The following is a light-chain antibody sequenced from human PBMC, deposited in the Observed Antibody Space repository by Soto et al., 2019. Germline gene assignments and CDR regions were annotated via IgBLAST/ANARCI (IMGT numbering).Light chain of an antibody. CDR3: QQRNNWPPIT. CDR2: DAS. Sequence: EIVLTQSPGTLSLSPGERATLSCRASQSISSTYLTWYHQRPGQAPRLLIYDASRRATGIPDRFSGSGSGTDFSLTISRLEPEDFAVYYCQQRNNWPPITFGQGTRLEIK. CDR1: QSISSTY. V-gene: IGKV3D-20*02. J-gene: IGKJ5*01.